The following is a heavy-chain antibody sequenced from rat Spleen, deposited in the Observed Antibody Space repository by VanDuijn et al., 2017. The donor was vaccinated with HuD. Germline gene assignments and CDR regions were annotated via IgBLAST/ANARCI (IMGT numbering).Heavy chain of an antibody. Sequence: EVQLVESDGGLVQPGRSLKLSCAASGFTFSDYYMAWVRQAPTTGLEWVATISYGDSSGHSGTSYRDSVKGRFTISRDNAKSTLSLQMDSLRSEDTATYYCARRHYGYTDYFDYWGQGVMVTVSS. CDR1: GFTFSDYY. CDR3: ARRHYGYTDYFDY. J-gene: IGHJ2*01. CDR2: ISYGDSSGHSGT. V-gene: IGHV5-29*01. D-gene: IGHD1-9*01.